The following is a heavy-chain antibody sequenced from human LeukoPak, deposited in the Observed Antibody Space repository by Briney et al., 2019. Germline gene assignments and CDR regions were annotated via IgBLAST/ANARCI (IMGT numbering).Heavy chain of an antibody. CDR3: ARQGITYGYLSYFDY. V-gene: IGHV4-39*01. CDR2: IYYSGST. D-gene: IGHD5-18*01. CDR1: GGSVSSSSFY. Sequence: WETLSLTCTVSGGSVSSSSFYWGWIRQPPGMGLEWIGTIYYSGSTYYNSSLKSRVTIAVDTSKNQFSLKLSSLTAADTAVYYCARQGITYGYLSYFDYWGQGTLVTVSS. J-gene: IGHJ4*02.